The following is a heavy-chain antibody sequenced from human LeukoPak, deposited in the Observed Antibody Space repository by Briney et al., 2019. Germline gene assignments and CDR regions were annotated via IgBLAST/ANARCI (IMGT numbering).Heavy chain of an antibody. D-gene: IGHD3-16*01. V-gene: IGHV4-4*07. J-gene: IGHJ4*02. CDR1: AGSISSYY. Sequence: SETLSLTCTVPAGSISSYYWSWIRQPAGKGLEYIGRTYTTGSANYNPSLKSRVSLSLDTSKNQFSLKLTSVTAADTAVYYCARSGGSGFQLDHWGQGTLVTVSS. CDR2: TYTTGSA. CDR3: ARSGGSGFQLDH.